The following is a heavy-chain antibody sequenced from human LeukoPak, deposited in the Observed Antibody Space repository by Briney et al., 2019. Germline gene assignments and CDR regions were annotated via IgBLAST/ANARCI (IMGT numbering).Heavy chain of an antibody. J-gene: IGHJ1*01. CDR2: ISSSSSYI. Sequence: GGSLRLSCAASGFTFSSYSMNWVRQAPGKGLEWVSSISSSSSYIYYADSVKGRFTISRDNAENSLYLQMNSLRAEDTAVYYCAKDLVYGDYPEYFQHWGQGTLVTVSS. CDR1: GFTFSSYS. CDR3: AKDLVYGDYPEYFQH. V-gene: IGHV3-21*04. D-gene: IGHD4-17*01.